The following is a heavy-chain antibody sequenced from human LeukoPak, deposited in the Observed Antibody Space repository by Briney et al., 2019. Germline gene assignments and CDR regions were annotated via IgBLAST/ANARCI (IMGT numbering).Heavy chain of an antibody. Sequence: KPSETLSLTCAVYGGSFSGYYWSWIRQPPGKGLEWIGEINHSGSTNYNPSLKSRVTISVDTSKNQFSLKLSSVTAADTAVYYCARVDYYDRRLDYWGQGTLVTVSS. CDR2: INHSGST. CDR3: ARVDYYDRRLDY. CDR1: GGSFSGYY. J-gene: IGHJ4*02. V-gene: IGHV4-34*01. D-gene: IGHD3-22*01.